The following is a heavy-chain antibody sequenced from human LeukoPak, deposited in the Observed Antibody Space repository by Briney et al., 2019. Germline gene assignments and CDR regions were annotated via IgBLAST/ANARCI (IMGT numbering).Heavy chain of an antibody. J-gene: IGHJ4*02. CDR1: GFSFSNSW. Sequence: GGSLRLSCAASGFSFSNSWMDWVRQAPGKGLEWVSGISGSGGSTYYADSVKGRFTISRDNSKNTLYLQMNSLRAEDTAVYYCAKDGTWTQLWFAYWGQGTLVTVSS. V-gene: IGHV3-23*01. CDR2: ISGSGGST. D-gene: IGHD5-18*01. CDR3: AKDGTWTQLWFAY.